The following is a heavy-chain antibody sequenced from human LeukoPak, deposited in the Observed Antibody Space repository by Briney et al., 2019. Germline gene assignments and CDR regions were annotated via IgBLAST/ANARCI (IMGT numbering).Heavy chain of an antibody. D-gene: IGHD6-13*01. Sequence: PGGSLRLSCAASGFTFSSNYMSWVRQAPGKGLEWVSVIYSGGSTYYADSVKGRFTISRDNSKNTLYLQMNSLRAEDTAVYYCARGVAAAVVDYWGQGTLVTVSS. V-gene: IGHV3-53*01. CDR1: GFTFSSNY. CDR2: IYSGGST. CDR3: ARGVAAAVVDY. J-gene: IGHJ4*02.